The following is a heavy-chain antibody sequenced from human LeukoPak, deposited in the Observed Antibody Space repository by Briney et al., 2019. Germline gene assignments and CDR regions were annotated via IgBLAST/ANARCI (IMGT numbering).Heavy chain of an antibody. D-gene: IGHD2-2*01. CDR2: IKQDGSEK. CDR1: GFTFSSYW. Sequence: GGSLRLSCAASGFTFSSYWMSWVRQAPGKGLEGVANIKQDGSEKYYVDSVKGRFTISRDNAKNSLYLQMNSLRAEDTAVYYCARDVSLGYCSSTSCFTTAWDVWGKGTTVTVSS. J-gene: IGHJ6*04. V-gene: IGHV3-7*03. CDR3: ARDVSLGYCSSTSCFTTAWDV.